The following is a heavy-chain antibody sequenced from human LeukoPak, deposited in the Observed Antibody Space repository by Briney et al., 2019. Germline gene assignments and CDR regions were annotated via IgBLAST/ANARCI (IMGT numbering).Heavy chain of an antibody. D-gene: IGHD2-21*02. CDR3: AREAPSTLAYCGGDCSPDAFDI. CDR1: GGSISSYY. J-gene: IGHJ3*02. CDR2: IYTSGST. Sequence: SETLSLTCTVSGGSISSYYWSWIRQPAGKGLEWIGRIYTSGSTNYNPSLKSRVTMSVDTSKNQFSLKLSSVTAADTAVYYCAREAPSTLAYCGGDCSPDAFDIWGQGTMVTVSS. V-gene: IGHV4-4*07.